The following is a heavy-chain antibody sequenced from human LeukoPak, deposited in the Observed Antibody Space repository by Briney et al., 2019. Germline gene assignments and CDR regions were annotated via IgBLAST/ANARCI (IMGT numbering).Heavy chain of an antibody. D-gene: IGHD6-19*01. CDR1: GYTFTSYD. V-gene: IGHV1-2*02. CDR3: ARAKGIAVAGTGFVLGY. J-gene: IGHJ4*02. Sequence: AASVKVSCKASGYTFTSYDINWVRQATGQELEWMGWINPNSGGTNYAQKFQGRVTMTRDTSISTAYMELSRLRSDDTAVYYCARAKGIAVAGTGFVLGYWGQGTLVTVSS. CDR2: INPNSGGT.